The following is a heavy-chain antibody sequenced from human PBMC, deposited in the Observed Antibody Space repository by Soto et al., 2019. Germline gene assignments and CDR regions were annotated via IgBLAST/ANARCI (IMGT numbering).Heavy chain of an antibody. D-gene: IGHD7-27*01. CDR2: IYKSATT. J-gene: IGHJ5*01. CDR1: GDSISNLDYF. Sequence: SETLSLTCSVSGDSISNLDYFWAWIRQPPGQSLEYIGYIYKSATTYYNPSFESRVAISVDTSKSQFSLNVTSVTAADTAVYFCARGRYCLTGRCFPNWFDSWGQGALVTVSS. CDR3: ARGRYCLTGRCFPNWFDS. V-gene: IGHV4-30-4*01.